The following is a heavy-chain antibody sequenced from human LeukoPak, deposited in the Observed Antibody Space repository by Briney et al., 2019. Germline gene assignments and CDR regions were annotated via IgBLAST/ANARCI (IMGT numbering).Heavy chain of an antibody. J-gene: IGHJ6*03. CDR3: ARVEGSWIKTPYYYYYYMDV. D-gene: IGHD3-10*01. V-gene: IGHV4-59*01. CDR1: GGSISSYY. CDR2: IYYSGST. Sequence: SETLSLTCTVSGGSISSYYWSWIRQPPGEGLEWIGYIYYSGSTNYNPSLKSRVTISVDTSKNQFSLKLSSVTAADTAVYYCARVEGSWIKTPYYYYYYMDVWGKGTTVTVSS.